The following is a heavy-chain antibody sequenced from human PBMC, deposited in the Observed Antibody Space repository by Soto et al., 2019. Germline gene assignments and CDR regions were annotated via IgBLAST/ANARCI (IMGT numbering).Heavy chain of an antibody. J-gene: IGHJ6*02. Sequence: SQTLSLTCAISGDSVSSNSAAWNWIRQSPSRGLEWLGRTYYRSKWYNDYAVSVKSRITINPDTSKNQFSLQLNSVTPEDTAVCYCARVLNSSSPNYYYYYGMDVWGQGTTVTVSS. CDR2: TYYRSKWYN. V-gene: IGHV6-1*01. CDR1: GDSVSSNSAA. D-gene: IGHD6-6*01. CDR3: ARVLNSSSPNYYYYYGMDV.